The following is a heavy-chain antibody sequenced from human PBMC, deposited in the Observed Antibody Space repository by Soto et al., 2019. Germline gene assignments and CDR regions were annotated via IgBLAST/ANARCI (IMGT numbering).Heavy chain of an antibody. V-gene: IGHV3-23*01. Sequence: EVQLLESGGGLVQPVGSLRLSCAASEFTLSSYGMSWVRQSPGMGLEWVSTMRGTGGTYYADSVKCRFTIPRDKSKNTLYLKMKILRADDKAVYYCAKDVNYDVFAGYYSYWGQGTLVTGSS. CDR2: MRGTGGT. CDR3: AKDVNYDVFAGYYSY. D-gene: IGHD3-9*01. CDR1: EFTLSSYG. J-gene: IGHJ4*02.